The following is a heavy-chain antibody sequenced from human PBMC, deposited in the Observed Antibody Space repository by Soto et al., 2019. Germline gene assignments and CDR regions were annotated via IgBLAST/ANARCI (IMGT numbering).Heavy chain of an antibody. V-gene: IGHV3-23*01. D-gene: IGHD6-6*01. CDR1: GFTWRGSP. CDR3: AKDSHCAISSPPHYH. Sequence: EVQLWVSGGGLVQPRGSLRLSCAVAGFTWRGSPMRLVRRATGKCLVWVSSMNGGDDSKHYADSVRGRSTIIRDNSKNTLLLQMNSLRVEDTALYYCAKDSHCAISSPPHYHWGQATQVTFSS. CDR2: MNGGDDSK. J-gene: IGHJ5*02.